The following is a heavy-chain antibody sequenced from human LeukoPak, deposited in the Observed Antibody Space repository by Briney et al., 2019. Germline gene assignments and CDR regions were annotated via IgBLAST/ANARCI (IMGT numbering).Heavy chain of an antibody. CDR1: GGSISSYY. J-gene: IGHJ6*03. Sequence: PSETLSLTCTVSGGSISSYYWSWIQQPAGKGLEWIGRIYSTGNTDYNHSLKSRVTMAIDTSKNQFSLRLSSVTAADTAVYYCARVALYYYMDVWGKGTTVTVSS. CDR3: ARVALYYYMDV. D-gene: IGHD3-3*02. V-gene: IGHV4-4*07. CDR2: IYSTGNT.